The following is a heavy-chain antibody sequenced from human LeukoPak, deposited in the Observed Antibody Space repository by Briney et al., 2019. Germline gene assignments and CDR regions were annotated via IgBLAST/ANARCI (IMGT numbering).Heavy chain of an antibody. V-gene: IGHV3-74*01. CDR2: ISDGGSTT. Sequence: GGSLRLSCAASGFTFSSYWMHWVRQAPGKGLVWVSRISDGGSTTTYADSVKGRFTISRDNSKNTLYLQMNSLRAEDTAVYYCAKDYGSSWYFGSYGMDVWGQGTTVTVSS. J-gene: IGHJ6*02. D-gene: IGHD6-13*01. CDR3: AKDYGSSWYFGSYGMDV. CDR1: GFTFSSYW.